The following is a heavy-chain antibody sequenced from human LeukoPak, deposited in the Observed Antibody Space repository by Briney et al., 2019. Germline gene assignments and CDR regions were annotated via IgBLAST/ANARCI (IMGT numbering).Heavy chain of an antibody. Sequence: GGSLRLSCAASGFTFSGYAMSWVRQAPGKGLEWVSVIYSGGSTYYADSVKGRFTISRDNSKNTLYLQMNSLRAEDTAVYYCARGADCGGDCYSSLINYWGQGTLVTVSS. CDR3: ARGADCGGDCYSSLINY. V-gene: IGHV3-66*02. CDR2: IYSGGST. J-gene: IGHJ4*02. D-gene: IGHD2-21*02. CDR1: GFTFSGYA.